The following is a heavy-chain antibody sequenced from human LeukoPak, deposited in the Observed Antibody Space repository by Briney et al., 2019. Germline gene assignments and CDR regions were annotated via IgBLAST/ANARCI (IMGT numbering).Heavy chain of an antibody. Sequence: SETLSLTCTVSGASISSSIYYWGWIRQPPGKGLEWIGSIYYSGSTYYNPSLKSRVTISVDTSKNQFSLKLTSVTAADTAVYYCARHYYGSGRRDYWGQGPLVTVSS. CDR1: GASISSSIYY. CDR3: ARHYYGSGRRDY. V-gene: IGHV4-39*01. J-gene: IGHJ4*02. D-gene: IGHD3-10*01. CDR2: IYYSGST.